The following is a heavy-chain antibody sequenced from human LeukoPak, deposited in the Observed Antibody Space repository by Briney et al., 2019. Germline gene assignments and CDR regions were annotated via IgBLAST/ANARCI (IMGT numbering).Heavy chain of an antibody. V-gene: IGHV3-21*05. CDR1: GFTFSSYS. J-gene: IGHJ4*02. CDR3: ARGPAGAGDDY. CDR2: ISGGSSYI. Sequence: GGSLRLSCAASGFTFSSYSMNWVRQAPGKGLEWVSYISGGSSYIYYADSVKGRFTISRDNAKNSLYLQMNSLRAEDTAVYYCARGPAGAGDDYWGQGTLVTVSS. D-gene: IGHD7-27*01.